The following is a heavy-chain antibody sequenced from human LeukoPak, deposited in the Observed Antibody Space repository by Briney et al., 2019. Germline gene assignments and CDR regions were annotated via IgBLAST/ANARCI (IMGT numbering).Heavy chain of an antibody. J-gene: IGHJ5*02. CDR2: IYSSGNT. Sequence: PSETLSLTCTVSGGSISSFYWSWIRQPAGKGLEWIGRIYSSGNTNYNPSLKSRVTMSVDTSKNQFSLKLSSVTAADTAVYYCARRVRQGIRFDPWGQGTLVTVSS. CDR3: ARRVRQGIRFDP. D-gene: IGHD2-2*01. CDR1: GGSISSFY. V-gene: IGHV4-4*07.